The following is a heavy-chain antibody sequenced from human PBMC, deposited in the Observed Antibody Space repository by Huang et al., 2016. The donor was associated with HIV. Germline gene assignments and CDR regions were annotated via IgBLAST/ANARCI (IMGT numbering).Heavy chain of an antibody. V-gene: IGHV3-30*14. CDR1: GFTFRDHP. Sequence: GFTFRDHPMHWVRQAPGKGLEWVAVISFDVRNKFYADFVRGRFTISRDNSKNILYLQLNSLTPADTSIYYCARDTTTVAGLDFWGQGALVTVSS. J-gene: IGHJ4*02. D-gene: IGHD6-19*01. CDR2: ISFDVRNK. CDR3: ARDTTTVAGLDF.